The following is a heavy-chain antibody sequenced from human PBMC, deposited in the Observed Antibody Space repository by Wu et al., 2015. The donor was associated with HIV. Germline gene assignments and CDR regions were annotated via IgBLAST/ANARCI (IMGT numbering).Heavy chain of an antibody. CDR3: AVSAYDTSLDY. J-gene: IGHJ4*02. V-gene: IGHV1-24*01. D-gene: IGHD3-22*01. Sequence: QVQLVQSGAEVKKPGSSVKVSCKASGGTFSSYAISWVRQAPGQGLEWMGGFDPEDEETIYAQEFQGRVIMTEDTSTDTAYMELSSLRSHDTAVYYCAVSAYDTSLDYWGQGTLVTVSS. CDR2: FDPEDEET. CDR1: GGTFSSYA.